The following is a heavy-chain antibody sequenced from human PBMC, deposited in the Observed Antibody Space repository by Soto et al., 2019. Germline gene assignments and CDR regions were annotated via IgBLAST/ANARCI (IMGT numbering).Heavy chain of an antibody. CDR1: GYTFTSYY. Sequence: ASVKVSCKASGYTFTSYYIHWVRQAPGQGLEWMGVINPSGGSTSYAQNFQGRVTMTRDTSTSTVCMELSSLRSEDTAVYYCVRESTPTRWFDPWGQGTLVTVSS. D-gene: IGHD2-2*01. J-gene: IGHJ5*02. CDR2: INPSGGST. CDR3: VRESTPTRWFDP. V-gene: IGHV1-46*03.